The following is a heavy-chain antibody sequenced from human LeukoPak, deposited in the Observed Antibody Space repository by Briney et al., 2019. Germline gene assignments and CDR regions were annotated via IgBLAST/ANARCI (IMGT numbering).Heavy chain of an antibody. J-gene: IGHJ5*02. V-gene: IGHV4-4*07. CDR2: IYTSGST. CDR1: GGSISSYY. Sequence: SETLSLTCTVSGGSISSYYWSWIRQPAGKGLEWIGRIYTSGSTNYNPSLKSRVTMSVDTSKNQFSLKLSSVTAADTAVYYCAREAVVVVAAAHSVARNPNWFDPWGQGTLVTVSS. CDR3: AREAVVVVAAAHSVARNPNWFDP. D-gene: IGHD2-15*01.